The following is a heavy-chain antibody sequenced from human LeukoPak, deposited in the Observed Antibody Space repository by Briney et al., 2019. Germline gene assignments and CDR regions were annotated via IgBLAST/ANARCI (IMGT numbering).Heavy chain of an antibody. V-gene: IGHV3-23*01. CDR3: AKRGVVIRVILVGFHKEAYYFDS. CDR2: ISDSGGST. J-gene: IGHJ4*02. CDR1: GITLSNYG. D-gene: IGHD3-22*01. Sequence: GGSLRLSCAVSGITLSNYGMSWVRQAPGKGLEWVAGISDSGGSTNYADSVKGRFTISRDNPKNTLYLQINSLRAEDTAVYFCAKRGVVIRVILVGFHKEAYYFDSWGQGALVTVSS.